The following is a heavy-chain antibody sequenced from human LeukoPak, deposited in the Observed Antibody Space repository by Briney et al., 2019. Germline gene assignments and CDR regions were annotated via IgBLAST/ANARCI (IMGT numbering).Heavy chain of an antibody. CDR1: GGTFSSYA. Sequence: SVKVSCKASGGTFSSYAISWVRQAPGQRLEWMGGNIPIFGTANYAQKFQGRVTITTDESTSTAYMELSSLRSEDTAVYYCAAREENCSSTSCYRGTYYFDYWGQGTLVTVSS. J-gene: IGHJ4*02. V-gene: IGHV1-69*05. CDR3: AAREENCSSTSCYRGTYYFDY. D-gene: IGHD2-2*01. CDR2: NIPIFGTA.